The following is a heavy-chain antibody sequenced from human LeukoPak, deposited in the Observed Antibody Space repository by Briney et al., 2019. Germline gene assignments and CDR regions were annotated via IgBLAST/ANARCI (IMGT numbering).Heavy chain of an antibody. Sequence: GGSLRLSRAASGFTFDDYAMHWVRQAPGKGLEWVSGISWNSGSIGYADSVKGRFTISRDNAKNSLYLQMNSLRAEDTALYYCAKDIRVRSSSYFDYWGQGTLVTVSS. CDR1: GFTFDDYA. J-gene: IGHJ4*02. CDR2: ISWNSGSI. CDR3: AKDIRVRSSSYFDY. D-gene: IGHD6-13*01. V-gene: IGHV3-9*01.